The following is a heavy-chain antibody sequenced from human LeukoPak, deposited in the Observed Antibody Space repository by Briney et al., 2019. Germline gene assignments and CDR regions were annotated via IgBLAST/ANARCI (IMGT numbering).Heavy chain of an antibody. CDR2: ISYDGSNK. Sequence: PGGSQRLSCAASGFTFSSYGMHWVRQAPGKGLEWVAVISYDGSNKYYADSVKGRFTISRDNSKNTLYLQMNSLRAEDTAVYYCAKEKPLSHGAFDVWGQGTMVTVSS. CDR1: GFTFSSYG. J-gene: IGHJ3*01. V-gene: IGHV3-30*18. CDR3: AKEKPLSHGAFDV.